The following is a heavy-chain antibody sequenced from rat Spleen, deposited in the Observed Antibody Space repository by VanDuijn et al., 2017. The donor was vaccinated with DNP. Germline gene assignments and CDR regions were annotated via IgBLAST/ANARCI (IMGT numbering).Heavy chain of an antibody. V-gene: IGHV4-2*01. J-gene: IGHJ4*01. CDR3: ARGPNYGGYADYFDY. CDR1: GFNFNDYW. CDR2: INKDSSAI. Sequence: EVKLVESGGGLVQPGRSLKLSCAASGFNFNDYWMGWVRQAPGKGLEWIGQINKDSSAIAYIPSLKDKFTISRDNDQNTLHLQMSNLGSEDTAFYYCARGPNYGGYADYFDYWGQGASVTVSS. D-gene: IGHD1-11*01.